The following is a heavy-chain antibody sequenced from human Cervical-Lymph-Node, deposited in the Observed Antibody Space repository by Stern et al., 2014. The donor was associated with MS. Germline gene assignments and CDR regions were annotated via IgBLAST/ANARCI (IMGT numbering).Heavy chain of an antibody. CDR3: ARERGSGSYVDY. V-gene: IGHV1-69*09. J-gene: IGHJ4*02. Sequence: QVQLGQSGAEVKKPGSSVKVYCKASGDTFSTYAISWVRQAPGQGLEWMGRIIPILVIRNYAQKFQGRVTITADKSTSTAYMELSSLRSEDTAVYYCARERGSGSYVDYWGQGTLVTVSS. CDR1: GDTFSTYA. CDR2: IIPILVIR. D-gene: IGHD3-10*01.